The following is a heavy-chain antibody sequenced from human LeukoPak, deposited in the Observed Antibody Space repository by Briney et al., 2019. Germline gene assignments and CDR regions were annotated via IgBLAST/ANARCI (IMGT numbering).Heavy chain of an antibody. CDR3: AREPPGGAFDY. CDR1: GYTFTSYY. D-gene: IGHD1-26*01. J-gene: IGHJ4*02. V-gene: IGHV1-46*01. CDR2: INPSGGST. Sequence: ASVTVSCKASGYTFTSYYMHWVRQAPGQGLEWMGIINPSGGSTSYAQKFQGRVTMTRDTSTSTVYMELSSLRSEDTAVYYCAREPPGGAFDYWGQGTLVTVSS.